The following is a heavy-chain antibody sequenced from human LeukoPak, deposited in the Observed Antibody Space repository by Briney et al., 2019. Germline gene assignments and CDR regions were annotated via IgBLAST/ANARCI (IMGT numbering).Heavy chain of an antibody. Sequence: SGGSLRLSCAASGFTFSSYTMNWVRQAPGKGLEWVSSISSSSSYMYYADSVKGRFTISRDNAKNSLYLQMDSLRAEDTAVYYCARAPYDIVTGYSGYFDYWGQGTLVTVSS. V-gene: IGHV3-21*01. CDR1: GFTFSSYT. J-gene: IGHJ4*02. D-gene: IGHD3-9*01. CDR3: ARAPYDIVTGYSGYFDY. CDR2: ISSSSSYM.